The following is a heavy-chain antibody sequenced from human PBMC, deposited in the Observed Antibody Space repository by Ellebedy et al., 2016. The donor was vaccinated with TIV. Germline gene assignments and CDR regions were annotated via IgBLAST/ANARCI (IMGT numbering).Heavy chain of an antibody. CDR3: ARDPTVTTFRR. D-gene: IGHD4-17*01. Sequence: ESLKISCTVSGGSISSYYWSWIRQPPGKGLEWIGYIYYSGSTNYNPSLRSRVTISVDTSKNQFSLKLSSVTAADTAVYYCARDPTVTTFRRWGQGTLVTVSS. V-gene: IGHV4-59*01. J-gene: IGHJ4*02. CDR2: IYYSGST. CDR1: GGSISSYY.